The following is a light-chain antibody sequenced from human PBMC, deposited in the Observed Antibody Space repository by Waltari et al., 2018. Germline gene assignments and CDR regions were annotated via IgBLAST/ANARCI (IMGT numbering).Light chain of an antibody. Sequence: EIVLTQSPATLSLSPGETATLSCRASQSVGTYLVWYQQKPGQAPRLLIYDASNRATGIPARFRGSGSGTDFTLTISSLEAEDFAVYYCQQRSSWTPHTFGPGARLEIK. J-gene: IGKJ2*01. CDR3: QQRSSWTPHT. CDR2: DAS. CDR1: QSVGTY. V-gene: IGKV3-11*01.